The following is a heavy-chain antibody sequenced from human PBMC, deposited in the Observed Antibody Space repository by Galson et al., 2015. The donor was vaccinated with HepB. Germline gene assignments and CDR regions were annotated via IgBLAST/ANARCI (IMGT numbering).Heavy chain of an antibody. V-gene: IGHV4-39*01. Sequence: ETLSLTCTVSGGSISSSSYFWGWVRQAPGKGLEWIGSIYYDRSTYYNPSLKSRVTILEDTSKNQFSLNLSSVTAADTAVYYCTRLIYRGPAVDGTLGFDPWGQGTLVTVSS. CDR2: IYYDRST. CDR3: TRLIYRGPAVDGTLGFDP. D-gene: IGHD6-19*01. CDR1: GGSISSSSYF. J-gene: IGHJ5*02.